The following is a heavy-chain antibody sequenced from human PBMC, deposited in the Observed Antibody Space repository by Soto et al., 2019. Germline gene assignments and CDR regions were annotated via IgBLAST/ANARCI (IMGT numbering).Heavy chain of an antibody. CDR2: INAGNGNT. CDR3: ARGTLRYFDWLLSGFFDY. Sequence: ASVKLSCKACGDSFTSYAMHWVRQAPRQRLEWMGWINAGNGNTKYSQKFQGRVTITRDTSASTAYMELSSLRSEDTAVYYCARGTLRYFDWLLSGFFDYWGQGTLVTVSS. CDR1: GDSFTSYA. V-gene: IGHV1-3*01. D-gene: IGHD3-9*01. J-gene: IGHJ4*02.